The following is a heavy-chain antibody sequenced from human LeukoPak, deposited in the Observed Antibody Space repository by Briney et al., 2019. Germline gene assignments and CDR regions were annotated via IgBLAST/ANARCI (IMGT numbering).Heavy chain of an antibody. D-gene: IGHD3-22*01. Sequence: SETLSLTCTVSGGSISSGGSYWSWIRQHPGKGLEWIGYIYYSGSTYYNPSLKSRVTISVDTSKKQFSLKLSSVTAADTAVYYCARGKGNYYDSRGYYLGYYFDYWGQGTLVTVSS. CDR2: IYYSGST. CDR3: ARGKGNYYDSRGYYLGYYFDY. CDR1: GGSISSGGSY. V-gene: IGHV4-31*02. J-gene: IGHJ4*02.